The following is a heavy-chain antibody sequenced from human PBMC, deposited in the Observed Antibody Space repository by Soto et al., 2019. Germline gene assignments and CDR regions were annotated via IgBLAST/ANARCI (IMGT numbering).Heavy chain of an antibody. CDR3: ARLPLPWGWFDP. D-gene: IGHD3-16*01. CDR1: GIIFSDY. V-gene: IGHV3-11*01. Sequence: GGSLRLSCAASGIIFSDYMSWVRQAPGKGLEWLSYISGSGRTIYSADSVKGRFTISRDNATNSLHLQMNNLRAEDTAVYYCARLPLPWGWFDPWGQGTLVTVSS. CDR2: ISGSGRTI. J-gene: IGHJ5*02.